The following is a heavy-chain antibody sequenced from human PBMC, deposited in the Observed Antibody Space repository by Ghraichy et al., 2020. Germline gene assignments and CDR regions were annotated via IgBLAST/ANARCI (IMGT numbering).Heavy chain of an antibody. CDR1: GLTFSAYA. J-gene: IGHJ4*02. CDR2: ISGPGGNT. V-gene: IGHV3-23*01. D-gene: IGHD6-19*01. Sequence: GGSLRLSCAGSGLTFSAYAMNWVRQVPGQGLEWVSGISGPGGNTYYADSVGGRFTISRDNSKNTLYLQMNSLRAEDTAVYYCAKSLRRISVTGYYFDNWGQGSLVTVSS. CDR3: AKSLRRISVTGYYFDN.